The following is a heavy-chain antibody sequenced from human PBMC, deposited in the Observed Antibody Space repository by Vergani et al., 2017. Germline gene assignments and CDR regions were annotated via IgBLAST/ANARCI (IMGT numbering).Heavy chain of an antibody. CDR2: INSDGSST. V-gene: IGHV3-74*01. Sequence: EVQLVESGGGLVQPGGSLRLSCAASGFTFSSYWMHWVRQAPGKGLVWVSRINSDGSSTSYADSVKGRFTISRDNAKNTLYLQMNSLRAEDTAVYYCAREGRRYYYDSSGYSGIDYWGQGTLVTVSS. CDR1: GFTFSSYW. J-gene: IGHJ4*02. CDR3: AREGRRYYYDSSGYSGIDY. D-gene: IGHD3-22*01.